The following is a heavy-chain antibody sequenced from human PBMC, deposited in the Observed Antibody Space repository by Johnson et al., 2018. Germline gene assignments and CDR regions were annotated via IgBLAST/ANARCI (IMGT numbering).Heavy chain of an antibody. CDR1: GFTFRSYG. CDR3: AKDGVGDSGAFDI. D-gene: IGHD2-21*02. Sequence: QVQLVESGGGVVQPGRSLRLCCAASGFTFRSYGMHWVRQAPGKGLDWVAVISYDGSSKNYADSVKGRFTISRDNSKNTLDLEMNSLTVEDTAVYYCAKDGVGDSGAFDIWGQGTTVTVSS. J-gene: IGHJ3*02. V-gene: IGHV3-30*18. CDR2: ISYDGSSK.